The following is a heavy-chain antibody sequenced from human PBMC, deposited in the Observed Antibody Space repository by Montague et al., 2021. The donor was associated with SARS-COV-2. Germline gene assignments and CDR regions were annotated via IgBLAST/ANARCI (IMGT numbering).Heavy chain of an antibody. Sequence: SETLSLTCAVSGGSFSGYDWYWIRQPPGKGLEWIGEINHSGSTNYNPSLKSRVAISVDTSKNQFPLTLSSVTAADTAVYYCAREGVGATTTDAFDIWGQGTMVTVSS. D-gene: IGHD1-26*01. CDR3: AREGVGATTTDAFDI. J-gene: IGHJ3*02. CDR1: GGSFSGYD. CDR2: INHSGST. V-gene: IGHV4-34*01.